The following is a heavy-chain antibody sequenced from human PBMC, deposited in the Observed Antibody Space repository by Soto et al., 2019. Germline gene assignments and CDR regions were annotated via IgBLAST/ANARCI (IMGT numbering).Heavy chain of an antibody. CDR3: ARDALRYFDWLTD. Sequence: PGGSLRLSCAASGFTFSSYGMHWVRQAPGKGLEWVAVIWYDGSNKYYADSVKGRFTISRDNSKNTLYLQMNSLRAEDTAVYYCARDALRYFDWLTDWGQGTLVTVSS. D-gene: IGHD3-9*01. CDR2: IWYDGSNK. V-gene: IGHV3-33*01. CDR1: GFTFSSYG. J-gene: IGHJ4*02.